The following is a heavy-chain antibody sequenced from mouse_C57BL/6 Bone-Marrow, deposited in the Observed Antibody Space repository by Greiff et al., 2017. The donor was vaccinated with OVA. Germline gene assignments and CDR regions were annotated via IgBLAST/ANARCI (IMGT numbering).Heavy chain of an antibody. J-gene: IGHJ3*01. D-gene: IGHD1-1*01. CDR3: TTHYGSSPFAY. Sequence: VQLKQSGAELVRPGASVKLSCTASGFNIKDDYMHWVKQRPEQGLEWIGWIDHENGDTKYAAKFQGKATITADTSSNTAYLQLSSLTSEDTAVYYCTTHYGSSPFAYWGQGTLVTVSA. CDR1: GFNIKDDY. V-gene: IGHV14-4*01. CDR2: IDHENGDT.